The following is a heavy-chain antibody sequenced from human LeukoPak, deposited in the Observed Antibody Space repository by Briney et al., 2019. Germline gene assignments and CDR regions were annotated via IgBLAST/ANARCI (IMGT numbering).Heavy chain of an antibody. CDR2: ISGSGGST. V-gene: IGHV3-23*01. J-gene: IGHJ6*02. CDR1: GFTFSNAW. CDR3: AKGPPGSYYYYGMDV. D-gene: IGHD1-26*01. Sequence: GGSLRLSCAASGFTFSNAWMSWVRQAPGKGLEWVSAISGSGGSTYYADSVKGRFTISRDNSKNTLYLQMNSLRVEDTAGYYCAKGPPGSYYYYGMDVWGQGTTVTVSS.